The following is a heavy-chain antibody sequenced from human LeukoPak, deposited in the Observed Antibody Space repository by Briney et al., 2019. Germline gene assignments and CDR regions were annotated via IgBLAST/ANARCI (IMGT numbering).Heavy chain of an antibody. V-gene: IGHV3-30*04. J-gene: IGHJ4*02. Sequence: PGRSLRLSCAASGFTFSSYAMHWVRQAPGKGLEWVAVILYDGSNKYYADSVKGRFTISRDNSKNTLYLQMNSLRAEDTAVYYCARDPYSYGYVNYWGQGTLVTVSS. CDR1: GFTFSSYA. CDR2: ILYDGSNK. CDR3: ARDPYSYGYVNY. D-gene: IGHD5-18*01.